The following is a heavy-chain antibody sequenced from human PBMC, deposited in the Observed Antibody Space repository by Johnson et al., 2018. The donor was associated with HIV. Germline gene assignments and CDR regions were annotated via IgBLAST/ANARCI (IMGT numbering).Heavy chain of an antibody. CDR3: AKDGGYISIWFSTPDAFDI. CDR2: ISYDGSNK. J-gene: IGHJ3*02. Sequence: QVQLVESGGGLVQPGRSLRLSCAASGFTFTSYGMHWVRQAPGKGLEWVAVISYDGSNKYYADSVKGRFTISSENSKNTLYLQTNSLRVEDTAVYYCAKDGGYISIWFSTPDAFDIWGQGTMVTVSS. D-gene: IGHD6-13*01. V-gene: IGHV3-30*18. CDR1: GFTFTSYG.